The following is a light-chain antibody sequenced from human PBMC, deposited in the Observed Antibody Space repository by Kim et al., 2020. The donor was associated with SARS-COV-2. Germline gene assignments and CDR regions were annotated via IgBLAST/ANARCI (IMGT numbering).Light chain of an antibody. CDR2: GNN. Sequence: GQSVTISCSGGSSNVGKTYVYWYQQRPGAAPRPLIYGNNQRPSGVPDRFSGSKSGTSASLAINGLRSEDEADYYCAAWDDTLSARVFGGGTQLTVL. CDR3: AAWDDTLSARV. CDR1: SSNVGKTY. J-gene: IGLJ3*02. V-gene: IGLV1-47*02.